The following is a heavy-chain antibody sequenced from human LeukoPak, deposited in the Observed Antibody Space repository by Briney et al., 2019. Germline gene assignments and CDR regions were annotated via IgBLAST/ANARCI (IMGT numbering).Heavy chain of an antibody. Sequence: GGSLRLSCAASGFTFSSYSMNWVRQAPGKGLEWVSSISSSSSYIYYADSVKGRFTISKGNAKNSLYLQMNSLRAEDTAVYYCARDGCSSTSCLRAFDYWGQGTLVTVSS. V-gene: IGHV3-21*01. J-gene: IGHJ4*02. CDR2: ISSSSSYI. CDR1: GFTFSSYS. CDR3: ARDGCSSTSCLRAFDY. D-gene: IGHD2-2*01.